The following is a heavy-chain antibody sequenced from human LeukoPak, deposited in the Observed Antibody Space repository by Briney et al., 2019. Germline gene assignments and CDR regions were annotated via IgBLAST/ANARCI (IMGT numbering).Heavy chain of an antibody. CDR2: ISSGSSHI. J-gene: IGHJ3*01. CDR1: GFTFSTYN. Sequence: GGSLRLSCVGSGFTFSTYNLNWVRHAPGMGLEWVSSISSGSSHINYADSVKGRFTISRDNAKNSVYLQITSLRADDTAVYYCVRDHDSNSGAFHFWGQGTMVTVSS. D-gene: IGHD6-6*01. V-gene: IGHV3-21*01. CDR3: VRDHDSNSGAFHF.